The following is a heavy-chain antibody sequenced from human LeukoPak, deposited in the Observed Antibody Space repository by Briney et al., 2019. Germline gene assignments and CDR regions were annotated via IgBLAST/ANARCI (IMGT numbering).Heavy chain of an antibody. CDR2: MNPNSGNT. J-gene: IGHJ4*02. CDR3: ARGVSYGSGSYSGTFDY. CDR1: GGTFSSYA. Sequence: ASVKVSCKASGGTFSSYAINWVRQATGQGLEWMGWMNPNSGNTGYAQKFQGRVTMTRNTSISTAYMELSSLRSEDTAVYYCARGVSYGSGSYSGTFDYWGQGTLVTVSS. D-gene: IGHD3-10*01. V-gene: IGHV1-8*02.